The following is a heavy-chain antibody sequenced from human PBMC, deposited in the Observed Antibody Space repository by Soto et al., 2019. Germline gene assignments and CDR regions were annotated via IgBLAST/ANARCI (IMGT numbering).Heavy chain of an antibody. J-gene: IGHJ6*02. CDR3: AKDRYSGYDFGDLDV. CDR2: ISGSGGST. D-gene: IGHD5-12*01. CDR1: GFTFSSYA. V-gene: IGHV3-23*01. Sequence: GGSLRLSCAASGFTFSSYAMSWVRQAPGKGLEWVSAISGSGGSTYYADSVKGRFTISRDNSKNTLYLQMNSLRAEDTAVYYCAKDRYSGYDFGDLDVWGQGTTVTVSS.